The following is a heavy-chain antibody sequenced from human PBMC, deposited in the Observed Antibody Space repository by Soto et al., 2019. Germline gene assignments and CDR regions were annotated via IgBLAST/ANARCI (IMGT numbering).Heavy chain of an antibody. CDR1: GFTFSGYA. CDR2: ISGSGDTT. Sequence: EVQLLESGGGLVQPGGSLRLSCAASGFTFSGYAMSWVRQAPGKGLQWVSGISGSGDTTWYADSVKGRFTISRDNFMNTLYLQMNSLRAEDTAIYYCAKGFNLHQPYQFDYWGQGILVTVSS. D-gene: IGHD2-2*01. CDR3: AKGFNLHQPYQFDY. J-gene: IGHJ4*02. V-gene: IGHV3-23*01.